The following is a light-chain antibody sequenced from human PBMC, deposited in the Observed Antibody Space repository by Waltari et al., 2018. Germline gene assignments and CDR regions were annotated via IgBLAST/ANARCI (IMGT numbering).Light chain of an antibody. J-gene: IGKJ4*01. CDR1: QNIDNN. Sequence: EVVMTESPAAVPVSPGERVTLSCKASQNIDNNLAWSQQKPGQSPRLLIYGASTRATGVPARFSGSGSGTEFTLTISSLQSEDCAVFYCQQYNRWPPLTFGGGTKVEIK. CDR2: GAS. CDR3: QQYNRWPPLT. V-gene: IGKV3-15*01.